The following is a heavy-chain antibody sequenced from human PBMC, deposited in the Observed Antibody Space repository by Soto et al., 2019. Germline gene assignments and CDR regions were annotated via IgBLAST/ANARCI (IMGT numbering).Heavy chain of an antibody. Sequence: QVQLVESGGGVVQPGRSLRLSCAASGFSFSNYGMHWVHQAPGKGLEWVAVIWSDGSYKYYADSVKGRFTISRDNAKNTLFLQMNSLRADDTAVYYCAKTRSSGGPYYFYYWGQGTLLTVSS. J-gene: IGHJ4*02. CDR3: AKTRSSGGPYYFYY. V-gene: IGHV3-33*06. CDR1: GFSFSNYG. CDR2: IWSDGSYK. D-gene: IGHD1-26*01.